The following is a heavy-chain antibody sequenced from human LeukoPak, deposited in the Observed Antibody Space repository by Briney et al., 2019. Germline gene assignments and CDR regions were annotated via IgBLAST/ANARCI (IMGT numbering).Heavy chain of an antibody. J-gene: IGHJ4*02. CDR2: ISWNSGSI. D-gene: IGHD4-23*01. V-gene: IGHV3-9*01. Sequence: GGSLRLSCAASGFTFDDYAMHWVRQAPGKGLEWVSGISWNSGSIGYADSVKGRFTISRDNAKNSLYLQMNSLRAEDTALYYCAKEDGGNFFDYWGQGTLVTVSS. CDR3: AKEDGGNFFDY. CDR1: GFTFDDYA.